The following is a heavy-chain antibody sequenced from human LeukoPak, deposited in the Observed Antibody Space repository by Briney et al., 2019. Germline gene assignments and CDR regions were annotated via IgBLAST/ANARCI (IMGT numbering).Heavy chain of an antibody. CDR3: ARSPVMLSENWFDP. CDR2: IIPIFGTA. D-gene: IGHD2-8*01. J-gene: IGHJ5*02. CDR1: GGTFSSYA. V-gene: IGHV1-69*13. Sequence: RASVKVSCKASGGTFSSYAISWVRQAPGQGLEWMGGIIPIFGTANYAQKFQGRVTITADESTSTAYMELSSLRSEDTAVYYCARSPVMLSENWFDPWGQGTLVTVSS.